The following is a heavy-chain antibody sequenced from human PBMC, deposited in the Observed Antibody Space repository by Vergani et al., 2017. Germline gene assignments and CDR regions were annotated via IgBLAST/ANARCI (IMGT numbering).Heavy chain of an antibody. D-gene: IGHD3-16*01. CDR3: AKHFRGWGIDY. CDR1: GFTFSNYD. CDR2: IQFDGSNQ. V-gene: IGHV3-30*02. J-gene: IGHJ4*02. Sequence: QVQLVESWGGVVQRGGSLRLSCATSGFTFSNYDMQWIRQGPGKGLEFVAFIQFDGSNQYYADSVKGRFTLSRDFSKNTLYLQMNSLRTDDTATYYCAKHFRGWGIDYWGQGTQVIVSS.